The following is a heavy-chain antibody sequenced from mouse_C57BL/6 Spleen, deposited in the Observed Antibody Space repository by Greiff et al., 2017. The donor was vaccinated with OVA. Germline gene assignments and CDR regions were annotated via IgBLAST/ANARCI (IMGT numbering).Heavy chain of an antibody. V-gene: IGHV1-82*01. Sequence: VQVVESGPELVKPGASVKISCKASGYAFSSSWMNWVKQRPGKGLEWIGRIYPGDGDTNYNGKFKGKATLTADKSSSTAYMQLSSLTSEDSAVYFCAREPITTSYFDYWGQGTTLTVSS. J-gene: IGHJ2*01. CDR3: AREPITTSYFDY. CDR1: GYAFSSSW. D-gene: IGHD1-1*01. CDR2: IYPGDGDT.